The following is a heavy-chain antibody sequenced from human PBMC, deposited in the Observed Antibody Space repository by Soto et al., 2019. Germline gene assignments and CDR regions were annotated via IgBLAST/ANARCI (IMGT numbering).Heavy chain of an antibody. D-gene: IGHD3-22*01. Sequence: PGGSLRLSCAATRFTIPNYEMHWGRQATGKGLEWGSYIGATVSNIHYSDSVTGRFTISRDNARNSLYLQMKDLRAEDKAIYHCAKEGEWLLQGDALDSLGQRRMVTV. J-gene: IGHJ3*02. CDR2: IGATVSNI. CDR1: RFTIPNYE. V-gene: IGHV3-48*03. CDR3: AKEGEWLLQGDALDS.